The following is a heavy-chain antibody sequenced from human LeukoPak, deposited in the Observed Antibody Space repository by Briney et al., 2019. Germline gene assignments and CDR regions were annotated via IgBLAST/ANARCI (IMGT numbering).Heavy chain of an antibody. Sequence: PSETLSLTCTVSGGSVTSYYWSWVRQPPGKGLEWIGYMHYSGGATYYPSLKSRVAMSIDASKNQFSLKPSSVTAADTAVYYCARDIRVVGATHYLDQWGQGTPVTVSS. CDR2: MHYSGGA. J-gene: IGHJ4*02. D-gene: IGHD1-26*01. CDR3: ARDIRVVGATHYLDQ. V-gene: IGHV4-59*02. CDR1: GGSVTSYY.